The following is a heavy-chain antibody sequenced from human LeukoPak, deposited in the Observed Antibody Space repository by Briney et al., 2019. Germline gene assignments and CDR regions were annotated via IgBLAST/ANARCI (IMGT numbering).Heavy chain of an antibody. Sequence: PGGSLRLSCAASGFTFSSYAMSWVRQAPGKGLEWVSAISGSGGSTYYADSVKGRFTISRDNSKNTLYLQMNSLRAEDTAVYYCAKDGGLGLLWFGEPLDYWGQGTLVTVSS. CDR3: AKDGGLGLLWFGEPLDY. CDR2: ISGSGGST. J-gene: IGHJ4*02. V-gene: IGHV3-23*01. CDR1: GFTFSSYA. D-gene: IGHD3-10*01.